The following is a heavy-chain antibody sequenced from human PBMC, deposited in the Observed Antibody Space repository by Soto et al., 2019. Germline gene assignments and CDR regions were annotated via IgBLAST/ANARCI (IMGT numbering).Heavy chain of an antibody. D-gene: IGHD3-22*01. CDR2: ISAYNGNT. CDR1: GYTFTSYG. J-gene: IGHJ4*02. V-gene: IGHV1-18*01. Sequence: ASVKVSCKASGYTFTSYGISWVRQAPGQGLEWMGWISAYNGNTNYAQKLQGRATMTTDTSTSTAYMELRSLRSDDTAVYYCARVRDYYDSSGYYVDYWGQGTLVTVSS. CDR3: ARVRDYYDSSGYYVDY.